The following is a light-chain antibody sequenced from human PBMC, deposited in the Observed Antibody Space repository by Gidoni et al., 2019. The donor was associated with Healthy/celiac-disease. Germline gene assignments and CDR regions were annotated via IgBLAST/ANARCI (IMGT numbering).Light chain of an antibody. J-gene: IGKJ1*01. CDR2: DAS. Sequence: EIVLTQSPATLSLSPGERATLSCRANQRVSSYLAWYQPKPGQAPRLLIYDASNRATGIPDRFSGSGSGTDFPLTISSLDPEDFAVYYFQQRSNWPRTFGPGTKVEIQ. V-gene: IGKV3-11*01. CDR3: QQRSNWPRT. CDR1: QRVSSY.